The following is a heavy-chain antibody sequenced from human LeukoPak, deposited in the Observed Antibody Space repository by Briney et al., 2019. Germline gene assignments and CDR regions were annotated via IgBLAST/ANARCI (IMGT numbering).Heavy chain of an antibody. D-gene: IGHD2-2*01. CDR1: GFTFDDYA. CDR2: ISYDGSNK. Sequence: PGGSLRLSCAASGFTFDDYAMHWVRQAPGKGLEWVAVISYDGSNKYCADSVKGRFTISRDNSKNTLYLQMNSLRAEDTAVYYCARDSSTSWHDYWGQGTLVTVSS. CDR3: ARDSSTSWHDY. J-gene: IGHJ4*02. V-gene: IGHV3-30-3*01.